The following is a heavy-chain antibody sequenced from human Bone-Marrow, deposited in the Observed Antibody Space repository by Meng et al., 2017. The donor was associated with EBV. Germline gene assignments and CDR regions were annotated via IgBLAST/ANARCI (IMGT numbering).Heavy chain of an antibody. CDR1: GFTFSSYS. CDR2: ISSSSSYI. J-gene: IGHJ4*02. CDR3: ARVGTAGPIDY. V-gene: IGHV3-21*01. D-gene: IGHD6-13*01. Sequence: EVQLVESGGGLVKPGGSLRLSCAASGFTFSSYSMNWVRQARGKGLEWVSSISSSSSYIYYADSVKGRFTISRDNAKNSLYLQMNSLRAEDTAVYYCARVGTAGPIDYWGQGPLVTVSS.